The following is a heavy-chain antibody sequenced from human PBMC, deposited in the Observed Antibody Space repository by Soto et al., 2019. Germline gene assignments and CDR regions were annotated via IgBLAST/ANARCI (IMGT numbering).Heavy chain of an antibody. J-gene: IGHJ6*02. D-gene: IGHD6-13*01. V-gene: IGHV1-8*01. Sequence: GASVKVSCKASGYTFTSYDINWVRQATGQGLEWMGWMNPNSGNTGYAQKFQGRVTMTRNTSISTAYMELSSLRSEDTAVYYCARGAQQQLSPVYYYGMDVWGQGTTVTVSS. CDR3: ARGAQQQLSPVYYYGMDV. CDR2: MNPNSGNT. CDR1: GYTFTSYD.